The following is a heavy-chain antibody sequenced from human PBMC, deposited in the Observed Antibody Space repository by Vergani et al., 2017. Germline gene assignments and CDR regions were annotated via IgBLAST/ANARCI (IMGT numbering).Heavy chain of an antibody. J-gene: IGHJ3*02. CDR1: GFTFSSYA. V-gene: IGHV3-23*01. D-gene: IGHD3-10*01. CDR3: EKGGGGLLWFGELPTDAFDI. CDR2: ISGSGGST. Sequence: EVQLLESGGGLVQPGGSLRLSCAASGFTFSSYAMSWVRQAPGKGLEWVSAISGSGGSTYYADSVKGRFTISRDNSKNTLYLQMNSLRAEDTAVYYCEKGGGGLLWFGELPTDAFDIWGRGTMVTVSS.